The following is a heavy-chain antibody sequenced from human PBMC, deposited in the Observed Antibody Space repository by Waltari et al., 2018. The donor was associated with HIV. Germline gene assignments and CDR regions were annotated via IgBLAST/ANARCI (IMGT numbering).Heavy chain of an antibody. CDR2: IYYTGTS. J-gene: IGHJ5*01. D-gene: IGHD3-3*01. V-gene: IGHV4-59*01. CDR3: ARTVGTSISGVITYNWFDS. CDR1: AATINNYS. Sequence: QVQLQESGPGLVKPSETLSLTCNVSAATINNYSLSWIRQSPAKGLEWIGYIYYTGTSNYNPSPSLKSRVTMSLDTSKTQFSLKLTSVSAADTAVYYCARTVGTSISGVITYNWFDSWGQGTLVTVSS.